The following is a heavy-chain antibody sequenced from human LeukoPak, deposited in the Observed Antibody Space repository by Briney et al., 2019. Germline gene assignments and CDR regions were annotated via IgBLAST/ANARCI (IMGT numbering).Heavy chain of an antibody. J-gene: IGHJ3*02. V-gene: IGHV4-59*01. D-gene: IGHD3-22*01. CDR1: GASINSYY. CDR3: ARAEYYYDSSGYYADAFDI. Sequence: SETLSLTCTVSGASINSYYWSWIRLPPGKGLQWIGHIYYTGSTNYHPSLKSRVTMSVHTSKNQFSLNLNSVTAADTAVYYCARAEYYYDSSGYYADAFDIWGQGTMVTVSS. CDR2: IYYTGST.